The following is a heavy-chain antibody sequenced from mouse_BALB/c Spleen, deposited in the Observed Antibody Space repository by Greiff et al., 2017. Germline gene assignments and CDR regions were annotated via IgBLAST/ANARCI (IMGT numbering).Heavy chain of an antibody. CDR2: ISDGGSYT. J-gene: IGHJ4*01. V-gene: IGHV5-4*02. CDR1: GFTFSDYY. D-gene: IGHD3-1*01. Sequence: EVQVVESGGGLVKPGGSLKLSCAASGFTFSDYYMYWVRQTPEKRLEWVATISDGGSYTYYPDSVTGRFTISRDNATNNLYLQMCSLNSEDTAMYYCARDRRELWPYYAIDYWGQGTSVTVSS. CDR3: ARDRRELWPYYAIDY.